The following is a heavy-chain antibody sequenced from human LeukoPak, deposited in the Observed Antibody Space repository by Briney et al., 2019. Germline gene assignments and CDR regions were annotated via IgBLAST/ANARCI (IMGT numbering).Heavy chain of an antibody. CDR2: INPNSGGT. J-gene: IGHJ4*02. CDR3: ARASGSYRENYFDY. D-gene: IGHD1-26*01. Sequence: GASVKVSCKASGYTFTGYYMHWVRQAPGQGLEWMGWINPNSGGTNYAQKFQGRVTMTRDTSISTAYMELSRLRSDDTAVYYCARASGSYRENYFDYWGQGTLVTVSS. CDR1: GYTFTGYY. V-gene: IGHV1-2*02.